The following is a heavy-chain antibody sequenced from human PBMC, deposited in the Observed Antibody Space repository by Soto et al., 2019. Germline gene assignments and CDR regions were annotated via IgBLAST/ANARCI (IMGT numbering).Heavy chain of an antibody. CDR3: ATEDRSSSLDD. J-gene: IGHJ4*02. CDR2: IIPFLGIS. CDR1: GGTFNTYT. D-gene: IGHD6-6*01. Sequence: QVQLVQSGAELKVAGSSVRVSCTASGGTFNTYTFSWVRQAPGQGLEWMGRIIPFLGISNYAPQFQGRIMIAANRSTSTTYLDLTGLTSEDTALYYCATEDRSSSLDDWGQGSLVPVYS. V-gene: IGHV1-69*08.